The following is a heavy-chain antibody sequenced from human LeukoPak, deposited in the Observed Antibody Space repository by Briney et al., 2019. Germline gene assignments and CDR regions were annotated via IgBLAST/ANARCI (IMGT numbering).Heavy chain of an antibody. CDR2: IIPTFGTA. CDR3: ARAPIRRPAFDI. CDR1: GGTFSSYA. Sequence: SVKVSCKASGGTFSSYAISWVRQAPGQGLEWMGGIIPTFGTANYAQKFQGRVTITTDESTSTAYMELSSLRSEDTAVYYCARAPIRRPAFDIWGQGTMVTVSS. J-gene: IGHJ3*02. V-gene: IGHV1-69*05.